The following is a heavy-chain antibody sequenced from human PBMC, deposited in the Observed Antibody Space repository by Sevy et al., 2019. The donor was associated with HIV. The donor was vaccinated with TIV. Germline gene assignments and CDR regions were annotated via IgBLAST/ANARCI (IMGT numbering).Heavy chain of an antibody. CDR3: AKERESVAGDXQFNH. J-gene: IGHJ4*02. CDR2: ISASGDRT. V-gene: IGHV3-23*01. D-gene: IGHD6-19*01. CDR1: GFTFGSYA. Sequence: GGSLRLSCAASGFTFGSYAMTWVRQAPGKGLEWVSSISASGDRTHYAISVKGRFTIARDHSKNTLFLEMNSLTADDTATYYCAKERESVAGDXQFNHXGQGPLVTVSS.